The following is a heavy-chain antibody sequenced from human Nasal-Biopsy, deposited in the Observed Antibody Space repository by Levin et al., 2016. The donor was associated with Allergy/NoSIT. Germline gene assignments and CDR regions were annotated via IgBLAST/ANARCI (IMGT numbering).Heavy chain of an antibody. J-gene: IGHJ4*02. CDR2: ITGGDGDT. V-gene: IGHV1-3*01. Sequence: ASVKVSCKTSGYIFTNYDIHWMRQAPGQGLEWLGWITGGDGDTKYSQKFQGRVTFTRDTSANTAYMDLTSLRPEDTAVYYCARWVRALARNHGFEYWGQGTLVTVSS. CDR1: GYIFTNYD. D-gene: IGHD1-14*01. CDR3: ARWVRALARNHGFEY.